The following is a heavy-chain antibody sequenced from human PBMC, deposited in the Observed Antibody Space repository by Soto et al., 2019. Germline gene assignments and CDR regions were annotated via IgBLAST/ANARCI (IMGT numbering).Heavy chain of an antibody. CDR3: ARERGYSGYEYYYGMDV. Sequence: SETLSLTRTVSGGSISSYYWSWIRQPAGKGLEWIGRIYTSGSTNYNPSLKSRVTMSVDTSKNQFSLKLSSVTAADTAVYYCARERGYSGYEYYYGMDVWGQGTTVTVSS. CDR1: GGSISSYY. J-gene: IGHJ6*02. D-gene: IGHD5-12*01. V-gene: IGHV4-4*07. CDR2: IYTSGST.